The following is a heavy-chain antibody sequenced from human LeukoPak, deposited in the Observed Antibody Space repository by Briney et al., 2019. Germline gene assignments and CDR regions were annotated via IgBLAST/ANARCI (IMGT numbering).Heavy chain of an antibody. J-gene: IGHJ6*02. Sequence: ASVKVSCKASGYTFTSYGISWVRQAPGQGLEWMGWISAYNGNTNYAQKLQGRVTMTTDTSTGTAYMELRSLRSDDTAVYYCARTLSSGWSYYYYGMDVWGQGTTVTVSS. CDR2: ISAYNGNT. CDR3: ARTLSSGWSYYYYGMDV. CDR1: GYTFTSYG. V-gene: IGHV1-18*01. D-gene: IGHD6-19*01.